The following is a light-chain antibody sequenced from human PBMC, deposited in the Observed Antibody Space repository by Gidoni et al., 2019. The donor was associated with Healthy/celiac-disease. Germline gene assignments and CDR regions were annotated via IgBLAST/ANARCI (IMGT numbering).Light chain of an antibody. V-gene: IGKV1-5*03. Sequence: IQLPQSPSTLSASVGDRVTITCRASQSISSWLAWYQQKPGKATKLLIYKASSLESGVPSRFSGSGSGKEFTLTISSLQHDDVANYYCQQYNSYWTFGQGTKVEIK. CDR1: QSISSW. CDR3: QQYNSYWT. CDR2: KAS. J-gene: IGKJ1*01.